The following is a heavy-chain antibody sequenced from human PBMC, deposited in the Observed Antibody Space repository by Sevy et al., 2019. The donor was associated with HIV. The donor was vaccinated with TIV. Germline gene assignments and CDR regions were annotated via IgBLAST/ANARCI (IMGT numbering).Heavy chain of an antibody. Sequence: GGSLRLSCAASGFTFGNYAMSWVRQAPGKGLEWVSGMSGRGGSTDSADSVKGRFTISRDNSKNTLYLQMNSLRAEDTAIYYCAKDVPDQSWYDDFWSGSPCFDYWGRGTLVTVSS. J-gene: IGHJ4*02. D-gene: IGHD3-3*01. CDR3: AKDVPDQSWYDDFWSGSPCFDY. CDR1: GFTFGNYA. V-gene: IGHV3-23*01. CDR2: MSGRGGST.